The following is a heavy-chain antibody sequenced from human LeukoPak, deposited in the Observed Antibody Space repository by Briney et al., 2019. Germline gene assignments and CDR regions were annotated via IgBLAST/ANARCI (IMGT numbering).Heavy chain of an antibody. CDR2: TYYRGSS. CDR1: GGSISGYY. J-gene: IGHJ6*02. CDR3: ARGPTVSYYYYGMDV. V-gene: IGHV4-59*01. Sequence: PSETLSLTCVVSGGSISGYYWTWIRQPPGKGLEWIGYTYYRGSSSFNPSLRSRVTISVDMSKNQVSLKLTSVTAADTAVYYCARGPTVSYYYYGMDVWGQGTTVTVSS. D-gene: IGHD4-11*01.